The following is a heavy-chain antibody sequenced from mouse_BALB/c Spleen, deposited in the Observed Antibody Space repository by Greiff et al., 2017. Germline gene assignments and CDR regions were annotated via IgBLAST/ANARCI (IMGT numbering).Heavy chain of an antibody. V-gene: IGHV1-12*01. CDR2: IYPGNGDT. J-gene: IGHJ4*01. CDR1: GYTFTSYN. Sequence: QVQLQQSGAELVKPGASVKMSCKASGYTFTSYNMHWVKQTPGQGLEWIGAIYPGNGDTSYNQKFKGKATLTADKSSSTAYMQLSSLTSEDSAVYYCARRFPPYYYAMDYWGQGTSVTVSS. CDR3: ARRFPPYYYAMDY.